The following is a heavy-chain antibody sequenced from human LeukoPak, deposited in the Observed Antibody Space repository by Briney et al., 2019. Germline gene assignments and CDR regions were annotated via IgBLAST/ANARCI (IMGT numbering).Heavy chain of an antibody. J-gene: IGHJ4*02. D-gene: IGHD3-10*01. CDR2: ISGSGGST. CDR3: AKDQTRNYYGSGSYDY. Sequence: GGSLRLSCAASGFTFSSYAMSWVRQAPGKGLEWVSAISGSGGSTYYADSVKGRFTISRDNSKNTLYLQMNSLRAEDTAVYYCAKDQTRNYYGSGSYDYWGQGTLVTVSS. V-gene: IGHV3-23*01. CDR1: GFTFSSYA.